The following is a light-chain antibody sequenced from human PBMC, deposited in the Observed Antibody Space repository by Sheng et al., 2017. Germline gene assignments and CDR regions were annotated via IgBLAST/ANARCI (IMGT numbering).Light chain of an antibody. CDR1: SSDVGSYNL. J-gene: IGLJ1*01. V-gene: IGLV2-23*01. CDR2: EGT. CDR3: CSYAGSSTYV. Sequence: QSALTQPASVSGSPGQSITISCTGTSSDVGSYNLVSWYQQHPGKAPKLMIYEGTKRPSGVSNRFSGSRSGNTASLTISGLRAEDEADYYCCSYAGSSTYVFGTGTKVHRP.